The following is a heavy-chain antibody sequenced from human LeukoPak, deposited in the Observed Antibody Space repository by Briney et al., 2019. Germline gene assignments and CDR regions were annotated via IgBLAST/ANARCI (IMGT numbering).Heavy chain of an antibody. D-gene: IGHD3-16*02. CDR2: IFYTGDT. CDR1: GGFVSGYY. V-gene: IGHV4-59*02. J-gene: IGHJ5*02. CDR3: ARAYRLTSPRGFDP. Sequence: SETLSLTCTVSGGFVSGYYWNWIRQSPGKGLEWIGYIFYTGDTDYNPSLRSRVTMSVDRSNNRFSLQLASVTTADSAFYYCARAYRLTSPRGFDPWGPGILVTVSS.